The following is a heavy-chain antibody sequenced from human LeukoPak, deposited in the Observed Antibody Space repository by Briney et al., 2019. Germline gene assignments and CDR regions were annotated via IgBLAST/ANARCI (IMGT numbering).Heavy chain of an antibody. CDR1: EFTFSKYW. CDR2: INNDGSRT. J-gene: IGHJ3*02. V-gene: IGHV3-74*01. D-gene: IGHD3-10*01. Sequence: GGSLRLSCVASEFTFSKYWMHWVRQARGKGLVSVSRINNDGSRTTYADSVKGRFSISRDNSKNALYLQVNSLRAEDTAVYYCAGDGNFGYDAFDIWGQGTMVTVSS. CDR3: AGDGNFGYDAFDI.